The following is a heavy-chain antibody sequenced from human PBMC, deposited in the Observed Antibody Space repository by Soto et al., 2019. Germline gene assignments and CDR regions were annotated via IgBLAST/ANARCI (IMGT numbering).Heavy chain of an antibody. V-gene: IGHV4-59*01. CDR1: GGSISSYY. D-gene: IGHD2-2*01. CDR3: ARNGRKSSTSPLLQEYYYYGMDV. J-gene: IGHJ6*02. CDR2: IYYSGST. Sequence: PSETLSLTCTVSGGSISSYYWSWIRQPPGKGLEWIGYIYYSGSTNYNPSLKSRVTISVDTSKNQFSLKLSSVTAVDTAVYYCARNGRKSSTSPLLQEYYYYGMDVWGQGTTVTVSS.